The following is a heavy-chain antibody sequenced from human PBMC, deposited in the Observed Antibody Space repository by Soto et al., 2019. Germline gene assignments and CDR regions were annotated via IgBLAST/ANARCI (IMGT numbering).Heavy chain of an antibody. J-gene: IGHJ4*02. Sequence: PSETLSLTCAVYGGSFSGYYWSWIRQPPGKGLEWIGEINHSGSTNYNPSLKSRVTISVDTSKNQFSLKLSSVTAADTAVYYCARGLGSSSWYKSYLDYWGQGTLVTVSS. CDR1: GGSFSGYY. CDR3: ARGLGSSSWYKSYLDY. V-gene: IGHV4-34*01. CDR2: INHSGST. D-gene: IGHD6-13*01.